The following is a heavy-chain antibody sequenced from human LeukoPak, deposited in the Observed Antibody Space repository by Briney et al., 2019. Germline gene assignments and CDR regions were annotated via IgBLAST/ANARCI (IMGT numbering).Heavy chain of an antibody. J-gene: IGHJ6*03. CDR3: ARGPSITMVRGGQWYYYMDV. CDR2: INPSGGST. D-gene: IGHD3-10*01. CDR1: GYTFASYY. Sequence: ASVKVSCKASGYTFASYYLYWVRQAPGQGLEWMGIINPSGGSTNYAQKFQGRVTMARDTSMSTVYMELSSLRSEDTAVYYCARGPSITMVRGGQWYYYMDVWGKGTTVTISS. V-gene: IGHV1-46*01.